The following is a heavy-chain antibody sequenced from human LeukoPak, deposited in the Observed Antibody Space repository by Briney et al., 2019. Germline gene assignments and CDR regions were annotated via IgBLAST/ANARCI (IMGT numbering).Heavy chain of an antibody. CDR3: ARGNWNSGERTFDI. Sequence: GASVKVSCKASGYTFTSYGISWLRQAPGQGLEWMGWISAYNGNTNYAQKLQGRATMTTDTSTSTAYMELRSLRSDDTAVYYCARGNWNSGERTFDIWGQGTMVTVSS. CDR1: GYTFTSYG. J-gene: IGHJ3*02. V-gene: IGHV1-18*01. CDR2: ISAYNGNT. D-gene: IGHD1-7*01.